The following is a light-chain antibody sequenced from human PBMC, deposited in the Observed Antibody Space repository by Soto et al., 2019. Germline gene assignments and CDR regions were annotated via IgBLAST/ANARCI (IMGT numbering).Light chain of an antibody. J-gene: IGKJ3*01. CDR2: GAS. Sequence: EVVLTQSPGTLSLSPGERATLSCRASQSLSSNYIAWYQQKPGQAPRLLIYGASSRATGIPDRFRGSGSGTDFTLTISRLEPEDFAVYYCQQYGSSVGPGTRVDIK. CDR1: QSLSSNY. V-gene: IGKV3-20*01. CDR3: QQYGSS.